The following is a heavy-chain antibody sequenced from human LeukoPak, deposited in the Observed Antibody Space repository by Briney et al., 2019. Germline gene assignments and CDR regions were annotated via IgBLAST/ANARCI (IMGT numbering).Heavy chain of an antibody. CDR3: AKEELYYYDSSGYFDY. CDR1: GFTFSSYA. V-gene: IGHV3-23*01. CDR2: ISGSGGST. J-gene: IGHJ4*02. D-gene: IGHD3-22*01. Sequence: GGSLRLSCAASGFTFSSYAMSWVRQAPGKGLEWVSAISGSGGSTYYADSVKGRFTISRDNSKNTLYLQMNSLRAEDTPVYYCAKEELYYYDSSGYFDYWGQGTLVTVSS.